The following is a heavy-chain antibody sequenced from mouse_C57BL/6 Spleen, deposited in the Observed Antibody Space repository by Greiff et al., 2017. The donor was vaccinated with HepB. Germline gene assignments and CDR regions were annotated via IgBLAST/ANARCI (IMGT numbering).Heavy chain of an antibody. J-gene: IGHJ1*03. D-gene: IGHD4-1*01. CDR3: ARPNWDRWYFDV. Sequence: VQVQQPGAELVKPGASVKLSCKASGYTFTSYWMHWVKQRPGQGLEWIGMIHPNSGSTNYNEKFKSKATLTVDKSSSTAYMQLSSLTSEDSAVYYCARPNWDRWYFDVWGTGTTVTVSS. CDR1: GYTFTSYW. CDR2: IHPNSGST. V-gene: IGHV1-64*01.